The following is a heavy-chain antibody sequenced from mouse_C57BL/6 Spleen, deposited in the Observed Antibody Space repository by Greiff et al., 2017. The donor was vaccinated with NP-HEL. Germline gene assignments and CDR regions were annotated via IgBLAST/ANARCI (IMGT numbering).Heavy chain of an antibody. Sequence: VQLQQPGAELVRPGTSVKLSCKASGYTFTSYWMHWVKQRPGQGLEWIGVIDPSDSYTNYNQKFKGKATLTVDTSSSTAYMELHSLTSEDSAVYFCARGDYSNDYWYFDVWGTGTTVTVSS. CDR3: ARGDYSNDYWYFDV. V-gene: IGHV1-59*01. D-gene: IGHD2-5*01. J-gene: IGHJ1*03. CDR2: IDPSDSYT. CDR1: GYTFTSYW.